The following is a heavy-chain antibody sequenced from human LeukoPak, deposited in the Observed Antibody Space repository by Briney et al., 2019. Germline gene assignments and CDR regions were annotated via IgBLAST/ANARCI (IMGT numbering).Heavy chain of an antibody. V-gene: IGHV1-69*13. CDR1: GGTFSSYA. D-gene: IGHD2-2*01. J-gene: IGHJ3*02. CDR2: IIPIFGTA. Sequence: GASVKVSCKASGGTFSSYAIGWVRQAPGQGLEWMVGIIPIFGTANYAQKFQGRVTITADESTSTAYMELSSLRSEDTAVYDCARKVLGYCSSTSCYHNAFDIWGQGTMVTVSS. CDR3: ARKVLGYCSSTSCYHNAFDI.